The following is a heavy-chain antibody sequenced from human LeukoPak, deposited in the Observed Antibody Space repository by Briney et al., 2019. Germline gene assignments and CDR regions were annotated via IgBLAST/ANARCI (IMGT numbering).Heavy chain of an antibody. Sequence: GGSLRLSCAASGFTFSSYAMSWVRQAPGKGLEWVSGISSSGGSTSYADSVKGRFTVSRDNSNNTVYLQMNSLRAEDTALYYCAKNPLRAAPGFFDYRGRGTLVTVSS. V-gene: IGHV3-23*01. CDR3: AKNPLRAAPGFFDY. CDR2: ISSSGGST. D-gene: IGHD6-13*01. CDR1: GFTFSSYA. J-gene: IGHJ4*02.